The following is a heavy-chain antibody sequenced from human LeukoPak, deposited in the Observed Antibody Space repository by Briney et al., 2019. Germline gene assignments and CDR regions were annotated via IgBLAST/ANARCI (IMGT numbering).Heavy chain of an antibody. Sequence: GGSLRLSCEASGLTFNNYAMHWVRQSSGKGLGWVSGIGGSGGGTYYADSVKGRFTISRDTSKDTVYLQMDSLRAEDTAIYYCAKIHQNRVVVGAKGAFDIWGQGTAVTVSS. J-gene: IGHJ3*02. V-gene: IGHV3-23*01. CDR3: AKIHQNRVVVGAKGAFDI. CDR2: IGGSGGGT. D-gene: IGHD2-15*01. CDR1: GLTFNNYA.